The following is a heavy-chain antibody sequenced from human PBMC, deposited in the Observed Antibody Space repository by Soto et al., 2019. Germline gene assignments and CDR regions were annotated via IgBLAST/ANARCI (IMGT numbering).Heavy chain of an antibody. J-gene: IGHJ4*02. Sequence: RSLTCTVSGGSISSSSYYWGWIRQPPGKRLEWIGSIYYSGSTYYNPSLRSRVTISVDTSKNQFSLKLSSVTAADTAVYYCARRADGNLDYWGQGTLVTVSS. CDR2: IYYSGST. CDR3: ARRADGNLDY. CDR1: GGSISSSSYY. V-gene: IGHV4-39*01. D-gene: IGHD4-17*01.